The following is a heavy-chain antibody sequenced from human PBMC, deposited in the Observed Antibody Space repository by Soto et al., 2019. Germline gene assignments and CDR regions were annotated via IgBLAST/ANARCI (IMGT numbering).Heavy chain of an antibody. D-gene: IGHD3-10*01. CDR2: ISYDGSNK. V-gene: IGHV3-30*18. CDR1: GFTFSSYG. CDR3: AKETLGGPLGGSGRVYYCYMDV. J-gene: IGHJ6*03. Sequence: QVQLVESGGGVVQPGRSLRLSCAASGFTFSSYGMHWVRQSPGKGLEWVAVISYDGSNKYYADSVKGRFTISRDNSKNTLYLQMNSLRPEDTAVYYCAKETLGGPLGGSGRVYYCYMDVWGKGTTVTVSS.